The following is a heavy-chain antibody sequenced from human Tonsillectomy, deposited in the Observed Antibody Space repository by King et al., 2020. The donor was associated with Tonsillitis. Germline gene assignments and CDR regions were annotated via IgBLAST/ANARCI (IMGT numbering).Heavy chain of an antibody. Sequence: PLFSSLGGLVPPLVSLILSCAASGFPFSSSAMIWVRQAPGTGLEWVSAISGSGGSTYYADSVTGRFTLSRDNSTTTLYLQMNSLRAEETAGEEGAKEQRRGGDSGGDDGGKGT. D-gene: IGHD3-10*01. J-gene: IGHJ4*02. V-gene: IGHV3-23*01. CDR3: AKEQRRGGDSGGDD. CDR1: GFPFSSSA. CDR2: ISGSGGST.